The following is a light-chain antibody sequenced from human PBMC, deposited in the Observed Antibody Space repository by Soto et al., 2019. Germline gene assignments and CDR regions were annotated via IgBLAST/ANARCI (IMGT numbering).Light chain of an antibody. CDR1: SSDVGYYNY. CDR2: EVT. J-gene: IGLJ3*02. V-gene: IGLV2-8*01. CDR3: SSYAASNIL. Sequence: QSVLTQPPSASGSPGQSVTISCTGTSSDVGYYNYVSWYQQHPGKAPKLMIYEVTKRPSGVPDRFSGSKSGNTASLTVSGLQPEDDADYYCSSYAASNILFGGGTQLTVL.